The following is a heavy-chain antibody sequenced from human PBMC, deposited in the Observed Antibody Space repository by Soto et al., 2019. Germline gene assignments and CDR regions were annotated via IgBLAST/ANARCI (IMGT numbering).Heavy chain of an antibody. CDR2: INPNSGRT. V-gene: IGHV1-2*02. Sequence: GASVKVSCKASGYTLTGYYMHWVRQAPGQGLEWMGWINPNSGRTNYAQKFQGRVTMTRDTSIGTAYMVLSRLRSDDTAVYYCARGLFDFWSAHGWFDPWGQGTLVTVSS. CDR1: GYTLTGYY. CDR3: ARGLFDFWSAHGWFDP. J-gene: IGHJ5*02. D-gene: IGHD3-3*01.